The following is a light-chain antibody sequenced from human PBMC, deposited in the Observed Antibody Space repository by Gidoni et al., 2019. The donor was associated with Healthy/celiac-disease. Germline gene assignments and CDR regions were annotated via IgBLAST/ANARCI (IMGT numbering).Light chain of an antibody. CDR3: QQYGCPPFT. J-gene: IGKJ4*01. V-gene: IGKV3-20*01. CDR1: QSVSRHY. CDR2: GAS. Sequence: DIVLTKSPGTLSLSPGERATLSCRASQSVSRHYLAWYQQKPGHAPRLLISGASRRATATPDRFTGSGSSTASTIPTSLLAHEYSAVYYRQQYGCPPFTFGPGTKVEIK.